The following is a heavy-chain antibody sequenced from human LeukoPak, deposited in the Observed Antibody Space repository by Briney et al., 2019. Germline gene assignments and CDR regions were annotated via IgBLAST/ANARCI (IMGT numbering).Heavy chain of an antibody. J-gene: IGHJ5*02. CDR2: INPNSGGT. CDR1: GYTFTGYY. D-gene: IGHD2-15*01. CDR3: ARVGCSGGSCYGSVDDNWFDP. V-gene: IGHV1-2*02. Sequence: ASVKVSCKASGYTFTGYYMHWVRQAPGQGLEWMGWINPNSGGTNYAQKFQGRVTMTRDTPISTAYMELSRLRSDDTAVYYCARVGCSGGSCYGSVDDNWFDPWGQGTLVTVSS.